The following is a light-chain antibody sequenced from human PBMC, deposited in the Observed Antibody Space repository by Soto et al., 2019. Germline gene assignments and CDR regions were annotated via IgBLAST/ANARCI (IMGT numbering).Light chain of an antibody. CDR2: GAS. Sequence: EILMTQSPATLSVSPGERATLSCRASQSVSSNLAWYQQKPGQAPRLLIYGASTRATGIPARVSGSGSGTEFTLTISSLQSEDFAVYYCQQYNNWLITFGQGTRLEIK. V-gene: IGKV3-15*01. CDR3: QQYNNWLIT. J-gene: IGKJ5*01. CDR1: QSVSSN.